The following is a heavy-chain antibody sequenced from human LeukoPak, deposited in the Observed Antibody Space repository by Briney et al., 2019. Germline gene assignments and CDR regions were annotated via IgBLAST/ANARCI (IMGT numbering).Heavy chain of an antibody. CDR1: GGSVSSGGYY. J-gene: IGHJ4*02. Sequence: SETLSLTCTVPGGSVSSGGYYWSWIRQPPGKGLEWIGYIYYSGSTNYNPSLKSRLTISVDTSKNQFSLRLSSVTAADTAVYYCARARRDYYDSRGYYLRDFDSWGLGTLVTVSS. CDR3: ARARRDYYDSRGYYLRDFDS. V-gene: IGHV4-61*08. CDR2: IYYSGST. D-gene: IGHD3-22*01.